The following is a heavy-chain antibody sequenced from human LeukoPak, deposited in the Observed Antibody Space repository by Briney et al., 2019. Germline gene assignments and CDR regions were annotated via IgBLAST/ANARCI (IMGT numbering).Heavy chain of an antibody. Sequence: ASVKVSCKASGYTFTGYYIHWVRQAPGQGLEWMGWINPNSGGTEYAQKFQGRVTMTRDTSISTAYTELTRLTSDDTAVYYCAHSSTYWGQGTLVTVSS. V-gene: IGHV1-2*02. J-gene: IGHJ4*02. CDR1: GYTFTGYY. CDR2: INPNSGGT. CDR3: AHSSTY.